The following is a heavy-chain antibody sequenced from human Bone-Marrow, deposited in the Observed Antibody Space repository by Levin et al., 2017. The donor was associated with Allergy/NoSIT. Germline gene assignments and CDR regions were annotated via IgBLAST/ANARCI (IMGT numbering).Heavy chain of an antibody. D-gene: IGHD5-18*01. V-gene: IGHV1-69*01. CDR1: GGAFSNYA. CDR2: IIPLFSTV. J-gene: IGHJ4*02. CDR3: AREWGYTYGRGGFFDY. Sequence: PGESLKISCKASGGAFSNYAISWVRQTPGQGLEWMGQIIPLFSTVNYAHKFQGRVTITADESTNTAYMSISRLTSDDTAIYYCAREWGYTYGRGGFFDYWGRGTPVTVSS.